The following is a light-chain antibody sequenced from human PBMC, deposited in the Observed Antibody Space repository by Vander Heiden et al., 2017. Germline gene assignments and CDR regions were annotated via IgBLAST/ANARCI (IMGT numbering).Light chain of an antibody. V-gene: IGLV3-1*01. CDR1: KLGDKS. Sequence: SYELTQPPQVSVSPGQTASITCCGDKLGDKSACWYQEKPGQSPVLVIYQDSKRPAVIPERFSGSNAGNTATLTIAGTPAMDEAYYCWQAWDSSTVVFGGGTKLTVL. J-gene: IGLJ2*01. CDR3: QAWDSSTVV. CDR2: QDS.